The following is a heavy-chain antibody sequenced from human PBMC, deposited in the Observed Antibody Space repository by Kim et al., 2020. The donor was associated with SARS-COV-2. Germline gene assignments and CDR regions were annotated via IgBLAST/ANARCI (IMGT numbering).Heavy chain of an antibody. CDR2: ISQSGSA. CDR3: ARSGSTRGYYYYYMDV. Sequence: SETLSLTCAVYGGSFSGYYWSWIRQPPGKGLEWIGEISQSGSANYDPSLKSRVTMSLDTAKNQFFLKLSFVIAADTAVYYCARSGSTRGYYYYYMDVWGKGTTVTVSS. CDR1: GGSFSGYY. J-gene: IGHJ6*03. D-gene: IGHD2-2*01. V-gene: IGHV4-34*01.